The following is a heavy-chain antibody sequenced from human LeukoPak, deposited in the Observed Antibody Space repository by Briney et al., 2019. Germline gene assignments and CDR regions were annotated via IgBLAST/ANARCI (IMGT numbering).Heavy chain of an antibody. CDR2: IESDGSKE. D-gene: IGHD6-19*01. CDR3: AKEGSGWYYLDY. CDR1: GFSFASYD. Sequence: GGSLRLSCVASGFSFASYDIHWVRLAPGKGLEWVTFIESDGSKEYYADSVKGRFTISRDNSMNTVNVQMNSLRPEDTAVYYCAKEGSGWYYLDYWGQGTVVTVSA. V-gene: IGHV3-30*02. J-gene: IGHJ4*02.